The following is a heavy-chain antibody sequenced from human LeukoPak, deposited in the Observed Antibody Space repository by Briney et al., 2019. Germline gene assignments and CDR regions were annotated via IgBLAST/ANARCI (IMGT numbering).Heavy chain of an antibody. J-gene: IGHJ4*02. D-gene: IGHD1-26*01. CDR2: VSYDGSNK. V-gene: IGHV3-30-3*01. Sequence: PGRSLRLSCAASGFTFSNYAMHWVRQAPGKGLEWVAVVSYDGSNKYYADSVKGRFTISRDNAKNSLYLQMNSLRAEDTAVYYCARDLQATSVYWGQGTLVTVSS. CDR1: GFTFSNYA. CDR3: ARDLQATSVY.